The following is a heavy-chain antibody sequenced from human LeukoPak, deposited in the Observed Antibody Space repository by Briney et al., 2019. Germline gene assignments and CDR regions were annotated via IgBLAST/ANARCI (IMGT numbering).Heavy chain of an antibody. D-gene: IGHD5-24*01. V-gene: IGHV4-4*07. CDR2: IYTSGST. CDR3: ARDLGRDGYNYFDY. CDR1: GGSFSSYY. Sequence: SETLSLTCAVYGGSFSSYYWSWIRQPAGKGLEWIGRIYTSGSTNYNPSLKSRVTISVDTSKNQFSLKLSSVTAADTAVYYCARDLGRDGYNYFDYWGQGTLVTVSS. J-gene: IGHJ4*02.